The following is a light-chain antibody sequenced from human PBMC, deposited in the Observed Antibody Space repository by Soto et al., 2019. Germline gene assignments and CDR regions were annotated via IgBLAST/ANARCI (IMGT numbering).Light chain of an antibody. CDR1: QSLLHSNGNIY. CDR3: MQAIQAPRT. Sequence: DIVLTQSPLSLPVTPGEPASISCRSSQSLLHSNGNIYLDWYLQKPGQSPQLLIYWGSIRASGVPDRFSGSGSGTDFTLTITRVEAEDVGVYYCMQAIQAPRTFGLGTKVEIK. J-gene: IGKJ1*01. V-gene: IGKV2-28*01. CDR2: WGS.